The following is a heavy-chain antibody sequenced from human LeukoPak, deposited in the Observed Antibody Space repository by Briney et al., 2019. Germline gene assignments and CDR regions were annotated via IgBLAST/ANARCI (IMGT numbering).Heavy chain of an antibody. V-gene: IGHV6-1*01. CDR3: ARGRSWGESGFEC. CDR1: GDSVSNNSAA. Sequence: SQTLSLTCAISGDSVSNNSAAWNWIRQSPSRGLEWLGRTYYRSKWYNDYAVSVTSRITISPDTSKNQFSLQLKSVTPEDTAVYYCARGRSWGESGFECWGQGTLVTVSS. CDR2: TYYRSKWYN. J-gene: IGHJ4*02. D-gene: IGHD6-13*01.